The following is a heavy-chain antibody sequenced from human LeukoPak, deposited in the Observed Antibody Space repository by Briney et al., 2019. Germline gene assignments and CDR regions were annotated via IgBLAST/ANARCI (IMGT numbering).Heavy chain of an antibody. Sequence: GGSLRLSCAASGFTFSSYAMSWVRQAPGKGLEWVAVISYDGSNKYYADSVKGRFTISRDNSKNTLYLQMNSLRAEDTAVYYCAKDEYCSGGSCYSGYFQHWGQGTLVTVSS. V-gene: IGHV3-30*18. J-gene: IGHJ1*01. D-gene: IGHD2-15*01. CDR2: ISYDGSNK. CDR3: AKDEYCSGGSCYSGYFQH. CDR1: GFTFSSYA.